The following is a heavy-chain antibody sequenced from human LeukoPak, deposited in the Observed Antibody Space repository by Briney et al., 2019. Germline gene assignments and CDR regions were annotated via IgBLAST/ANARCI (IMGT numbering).Heavy chain of an antibody. CDR1: GYTFTSYG. J-gene: IGHJ4*02. V-gene: IGHV1-18*01. D-gene: IGHD3-10*01. Sequence: GVSVKVSCKASGYTFTSYGISWVRQAPGQGLEWMGWISAYNGNTNYAQKLQGRVTMTTDTSTSTAYMELRSLRSDDTAVYYCARLWFGELSAGDYFDYWGQGTLVTVSS. CDR3: ARLWFGELSAGDYFDY. CDR2: ISAYNGNT.